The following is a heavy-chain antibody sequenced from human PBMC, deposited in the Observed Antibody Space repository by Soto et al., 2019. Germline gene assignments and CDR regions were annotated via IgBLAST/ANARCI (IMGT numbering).Heavy chain of an antibody. V-gene: IGHV3-23*01. CDR2: ITDSGGST. J-gene: IGHJ6*02. D-gene: IGHD3-3*01. Sequence: EVQLLESGGGLVQPGGSLRLSCPASEFTFSSYAMTWVRQAPGKGLEWVASITDSGGSTYYADSVKGRLTISRDNSENTVHLQMNGLGAEDTAIYYCVKDWSGDKCPCMDGWGQGTTVSVSS. CDR3: VKDWSGDKCPCMDG. CDR1: EFTFSSYA.